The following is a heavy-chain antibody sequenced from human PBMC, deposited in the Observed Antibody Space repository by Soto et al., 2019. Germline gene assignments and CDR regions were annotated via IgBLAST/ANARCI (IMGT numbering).Heavy chain of an antibody. D-gene: IGHD6-19*01. Sequence: QVQLQESGPGLVKPSGTLSLTCAVSGGSISSNNWWNWVRQPPGKGLEWIGEIYHSGKTNYNPSPKSRVRRAVDKSKNQLARTLSSVTAADPAAYCCARRDIVRAGTQHWGQGTLVIASS. CDR1: GGSISSNNW. V-gene: IGHV4-4*01. CDR3: ARRDIVRAGTQH. CDR2: IYHSGKT. J-gene: IGHJ1*01.